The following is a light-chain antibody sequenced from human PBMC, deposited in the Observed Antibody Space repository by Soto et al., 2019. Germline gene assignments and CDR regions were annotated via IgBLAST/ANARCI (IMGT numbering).Light chain of an antibody. J-gene: IGKJ2*01. CDR3: QQANSFPYT. Sequence: DIQMPQSPSSVSASVGDRVTITCRASQDIRNWLAWYKQKPGKAPKLLIYAASSLQSGVPSRFSRSGSGTDFTLTISSLQPEDFATYYCQQANSFPYTFGQGTKLEIK. CDR1: QDIRNW. CDR2: AAS. V-gene: IGKV1-12*01.